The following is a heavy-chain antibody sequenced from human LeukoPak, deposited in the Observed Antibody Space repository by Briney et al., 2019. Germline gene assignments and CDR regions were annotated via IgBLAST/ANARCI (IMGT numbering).Heavy chain of an antibody. D-gene: IGHD5-18*01. J-gene: IGHJ4*02. V-gene: IGHV3-23*01. CDR2: ISGRGDYT. CDR3: AKGYTYGSD. Sequence: GGSLRLSCAASGLTFTNYAMNWVRQAPGKGLHWVSTISGRGDYTYYADSVKGRFTISRDNSKNTLYLQMSSLRAGDTAVYYCAKGYTYGSDWGQGTLVTVSS. CDR1: GLTFTNYA.